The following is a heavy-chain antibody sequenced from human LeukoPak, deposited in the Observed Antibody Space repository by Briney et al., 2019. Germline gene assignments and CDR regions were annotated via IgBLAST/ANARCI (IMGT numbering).Heavy chain of an antibody. CDR3: ARFLVPQIYDIPLMDV. D-gene: IGHD3-9*01. CDR2: IIPILGIA. CDR1: GGTFSSYA. Sequence: SVKVSCKASGGTFSSYAISWVRQAPGQGLEWMGRIIPILGIANYAQKFQGRVTITADKSTSTAYMELSSLRSEDTAVYYCARFLVPQIYDIPLMDVWGQGTTVTVSS. V-gene: IGHV1-69*04. J-gene: IGHJ6*02.